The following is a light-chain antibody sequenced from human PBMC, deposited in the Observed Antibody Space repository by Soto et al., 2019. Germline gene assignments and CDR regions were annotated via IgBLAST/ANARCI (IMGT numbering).Light chain of an antibody. V-gene: IGKV3-15*01. Sequence: EIVMTQSPATLSVSPGEGATLSCRASHSVTSDLAWYQQKPGQAPRLFIYGPSTRATGIPARFSGSGSGTEFTLTISNLQSEDFAIYYCQQYSNWPWTFGQGTKVDIK. J-gene: IGKJ1*01. CDR2: GPS. CDR3: QQYSNWPWT. CDR1: HSVTSD.